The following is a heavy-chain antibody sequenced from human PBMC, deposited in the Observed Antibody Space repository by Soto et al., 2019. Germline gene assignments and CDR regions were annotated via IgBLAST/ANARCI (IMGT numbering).Heavy chain of an antibody. Sequence: QVQLQQWGAGLLKPSETLSLTCAVYGGSFSGYYWSWIRQPPGKGLEWIGEINHSGSTNYNPSLKSRVTISVDTSKNQFSRKLSSVTAADTAVYYCARGSPWGSGSYHIPNYWGQGTLVTVSS. J-gene: IGHJ4*02. CDR1: GGSFSGYY. D-gene: IGHD3-10*01. V-gene: IGHV4-34*01. CDR2: INHSGST. CDR3: ARGSPWGSGSYHIPNY.